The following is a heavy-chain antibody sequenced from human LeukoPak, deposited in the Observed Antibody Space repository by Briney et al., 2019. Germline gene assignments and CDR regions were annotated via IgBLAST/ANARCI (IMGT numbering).Heavy chain of an antibody. CDR2: INPSGGST. Sequence: GASVKVSCKASGYTFTSYYMHWVRQAPGQGLEWMGIINPSGGSTSYAQKFQGRVTMTRDTSTSTVYMELSSLRSEDTAVYYCARAVVLWFGELYGWFDPWGQGTLVTVSS. J-gene: IGHJ5*02. D-gene: IGHD3-10*01. CDR3: ARAVVLWFGELYGWFDP. V-gene: IGHV1-46*01. CDR1: GYTFTSYY.